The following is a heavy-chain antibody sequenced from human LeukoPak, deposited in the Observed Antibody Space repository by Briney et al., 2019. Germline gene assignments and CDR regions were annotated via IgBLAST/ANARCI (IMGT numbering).Heavy chain of an antibody. Sequence: PGGSLRLSCVASGFSFSTYAMSWVRQAPGKGLEWVSAISGGGDTTYTADSVKGRFTISRDNAKNTVYLQMNSLRPEDTAVYYCARGNSGEASWGQGTLVTVSS. CDR2: ISGGGDTT. D-gene: IGHD2-15*01. CDR3: ARGNSGEAS. CDR1: GFSFSTYA. V-gene: IGHV3-23*01. J-gene: IGHJ5*02.